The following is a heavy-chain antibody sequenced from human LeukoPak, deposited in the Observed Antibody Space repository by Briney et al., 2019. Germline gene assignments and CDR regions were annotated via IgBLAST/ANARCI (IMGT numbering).Heavy chain of an antibody. CDR2: INPSGGST. CDR3: AREVRRIMITFGGVILDPYYFDY. J-gene: IGHJ4*02. Sequence: ASVKVSCKASGYTFTSYYMHWVRQAPGQGLEWMGIINPSGGSTSYAQKFQGRVTMTRDTSTSTVYMELSSLRSEDTAVYYCAREVRRIMITFGGVILDPYYFDYWGQGTLVTVSS. D-gene: IGHD3-16*02. V-gene: IGHV1-46*01. CDR1: GYTFTSYY.